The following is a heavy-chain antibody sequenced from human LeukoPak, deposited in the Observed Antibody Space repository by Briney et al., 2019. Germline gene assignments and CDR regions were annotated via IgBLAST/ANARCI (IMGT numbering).Heavy chain of an antibody. V-gene: IGHV4-34*01. CDR1: GESFSGYY. CDR3: ARALYSSTWNWFDP. CDR2: INHSGST. Sequence: SETLSLTCVVYGESFSGYYWSWIRQSPGKGLEWIGEINHSGSTNYNPSLKSRVIISAETSKNQLSLKLSSVTAADTAVYYCARALYSSTWNWFDPWGQGNLVTVSS. J-gene: IGHJ5*02. D-gene: IGHD6-13*01.